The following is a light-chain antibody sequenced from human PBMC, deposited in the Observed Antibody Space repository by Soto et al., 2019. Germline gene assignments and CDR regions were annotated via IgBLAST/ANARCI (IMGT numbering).Light chain of an antibody. V-gene: IGLV2-14*01. CDR1: SSDVGSYDY. Sequence: QSALTQPASVSGSPGQSITISCTGTSSDVGSYDYVSWYQHHPGKAPKLMIYEVSNRPSGVSHRFSGSKSGNTASLTISGLQAEDEADYYCTSYTPTNTLVVFGGGTQLTVL. J-gene: IGLJ3*02. CDR3: TSYTPTNTLVV. CDR2: EVS.